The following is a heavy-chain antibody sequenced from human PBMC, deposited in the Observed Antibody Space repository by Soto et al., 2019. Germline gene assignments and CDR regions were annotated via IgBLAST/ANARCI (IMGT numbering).Heavy chain of an antibody. V-gene: IGHV3-15*01. CDR2: IKSKTDGGTT. CDR1: GFTFCNAW. Sequence: PGGALRLSCAASGFTFCNAWMSWVRQAPGKGLDWVGRIKSKTDGGTTDYAAPVKGRFTISRDDSKNTLYLQMNSLKTEDTAVYYCTTDSSPQRDNNWNEFDYWGQGTLVTVSS. D-gene: IGHD1-20*01. J-gene: IGHJ4*02. CDR3: TTDSSPQRDNNWNEFDY.